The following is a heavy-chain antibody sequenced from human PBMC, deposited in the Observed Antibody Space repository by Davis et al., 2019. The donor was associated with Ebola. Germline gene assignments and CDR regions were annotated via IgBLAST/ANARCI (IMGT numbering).Heavy chain of an antibody. J-gene: IGHJ2*01. CDR2: IDTDGSRT. V-gene: IGHV3-74*01. CDR3: ARGTGTTLWYFDL. D-gene: IGHD1-7*01. Sequence: PGGSLRLSCAASGFTFSDYWMHRVRHAPGKGLVWVSHIDTDGSRTDYADSVRGRFTISRDNAKQTLYLQMNSLRAEDTAVYYCARGTGTTLWYFDLWGRGTLVTVSS. CDR1: GFTFSDYW.